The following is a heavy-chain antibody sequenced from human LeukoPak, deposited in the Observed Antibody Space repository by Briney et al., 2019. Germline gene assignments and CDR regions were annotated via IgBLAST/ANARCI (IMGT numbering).Heavy chain of an antibody. D-gene: IGHD6-13*01. Sequence: GGSLRLSCATSGFTFSAHTMNWVRQAPMRGLEWVAYISSHGSGIYYADPVKGRFTISRDNAHNSVYLQMNNLGVDDTAVYYCARGLTASGPYYDFWGRGTQVTVSS. CDR2: ISSHGSGI. CDR3: ARGLTASGPYYDF. V-gene: IGHV3-48*04. J-gene: IGHJ4*02. CDR1: GFTFSAHT.